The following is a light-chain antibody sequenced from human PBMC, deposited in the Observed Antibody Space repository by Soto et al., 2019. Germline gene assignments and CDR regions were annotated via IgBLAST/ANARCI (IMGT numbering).Light chain of an antibody. CDR2: AST. J-gene: IGKJ2*01. Sequence: VLTQSPRTLSLSPGERATLSCRASKSVSNNYLAWYLQKRGQSPKLLIFASTDRATGIPDRFSGSGSWTDFSLSISRREPEYCAGYYWQQYGSSPPFTFGQGTKLEIK. CDR1: KSVSNNY. V-gene: IGKV3-20*01. CDR3: QQYGSSPPFT.